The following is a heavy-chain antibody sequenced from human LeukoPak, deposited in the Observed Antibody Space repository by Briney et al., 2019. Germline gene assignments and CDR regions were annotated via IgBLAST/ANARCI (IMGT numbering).Heavy chain of an antibody. J-gene: IGHJ4*02. D-gene: IGHD3-10*01. Sequence: GASVKVSCKASGYTFTGYYMHWVRQAPGQGGEWMGWINPNSGGTNYAQKFQGRVTMTRDTSISTAYMELSRLRSDDTAVYYCARDGEYGSGSYSTDYFDYWGQGTLVTVSS. CDR1: GYTFTGYY. CDR2: INPNSGGT. CDR3: ARDGEYGSGSYSTDYFDY. V-gene: IGHV1-2*02.